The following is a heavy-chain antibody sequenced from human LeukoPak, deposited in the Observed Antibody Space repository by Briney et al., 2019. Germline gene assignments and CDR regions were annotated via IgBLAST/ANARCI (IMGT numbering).Heavy chain of an antibody. CDR2: MGSSDTTR. V-gene: IGHV3-11*04. CDR3: AKDRLWLPRGYYYGMDV. J-gene: IGHJ6*02. CDR1: GFTFSDYY. D-gene: IGHD5-18*01. Sequence: GGSLRLSCAASGFTFSDYYVSWIRQAPGKGLERLSYMGSSDTTRYYADSVKGRFTISRDNSKNTLYLQMNSLRAEDTAVYYCAKDRLWLPRGYYYGMDVWGQGTTVTVSS.